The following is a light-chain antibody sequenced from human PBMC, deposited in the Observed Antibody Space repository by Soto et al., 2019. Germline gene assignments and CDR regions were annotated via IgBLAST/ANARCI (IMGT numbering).Light chain of an antibody. Sequence: ERVMTQSPATLSVSPGERATLSCRARQSISTEFACYQQKPGQPPRLLIYSASTRATGVPARFTGSGSGSELTLTISGLQSEDFAVYYCQQGHNLPLTFGQGTRLEI. CDR1: QSISTE. CDR3: QQGHNLPLT. V-gene: IGKV3-15*01. CDR2: SAS. J-gene: IGKJ2*01.